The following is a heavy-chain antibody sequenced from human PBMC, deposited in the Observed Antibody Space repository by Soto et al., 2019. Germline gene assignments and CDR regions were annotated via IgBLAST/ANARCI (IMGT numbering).Heavy chain of an antibody. V-gene: IGHV3-48*01. Sequence: GGSLRLSCAASGFTFSSYSMNWVRQAPGKGLEWVSYISSSSSTIYYADSVKGRFTISRDNSKNTLYLQMNSLRAEDTALYFCAKDQKDYSGSGTYYVPYGMDVWGQGTTVTVSS. CDR3: AKDQKDYSGSGTYYVPYGMDV. J-gene: IGHJ6*02. CDR2: ISSSSSTI. CDR1: GFTFSSYS. D-gene: IGHD3-10*01.